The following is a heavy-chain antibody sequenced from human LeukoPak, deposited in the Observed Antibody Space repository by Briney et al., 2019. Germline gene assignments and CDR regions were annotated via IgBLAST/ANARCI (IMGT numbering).Heavy chain of an antibody. CDR3: ATGEYYFDF. CDR2: ISSSGSTI. J-gene: IGHJ4*02. D-gene: IGHD3-16*01. Sequence: GGSLRLSCAASGFTFSSYEMNWVRQAPGKGLEWVSYISSSGSTIYYADSVKGRFTISRDNAKNSLYLQMSSLRAEDTALYYCATGEYYFDFWGQGTLVTVSS. V-gene: IGHV3-48*03. CDR1: GFTFSSYE.